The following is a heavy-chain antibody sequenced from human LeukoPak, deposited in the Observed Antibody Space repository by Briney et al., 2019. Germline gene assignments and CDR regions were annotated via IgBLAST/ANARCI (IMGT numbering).Heavy chain of an antibody. Sequence: ASVKVSCKASGYTFTSYYIHWVRQAPGQGLEWMGIINPSGGSTSYAQKFQGRVTMTRDMSTSTVYMELSSLRSEDTAVYYCARDGTPRGGYYYYMDVWGKGTTVTVSS. J-gene: IGHJ6*03. CDR2: INPSGGST. CDR3: ARDGTPRGGYYYYMDV. CDR1: GYTFTSYY. V-gene: IGHV1-46*01. D-gene: IGHD3-10*01.